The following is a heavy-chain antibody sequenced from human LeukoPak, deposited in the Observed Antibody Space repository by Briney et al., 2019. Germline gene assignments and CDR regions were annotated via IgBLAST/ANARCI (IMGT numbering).Heavy chain of an antibody. CDR3: ARDYWWNYDY. D-gene: IGHD1-7*01. CDR1: GFTLSNFW. V-gene: IGHV3-30-3*01. Sequence: GGSLRLSCTASGFTLSNFWMGWVRQAPGKGLEWVAVISKDGSDKYYPGSVRGRFTISRDNSKNTIYLQMDSLRAEDTAIYYCARDYWWNYDYWGQGTLVTVSS. J-gene: IGHJ4*02. CDR2: ISKDGSDK.